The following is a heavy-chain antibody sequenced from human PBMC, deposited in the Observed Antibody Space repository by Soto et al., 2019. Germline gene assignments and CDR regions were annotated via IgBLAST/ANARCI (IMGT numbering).Heavy chain of an antibody. CDR2: IYYSGST. CDR1: GGSISSYY. J-gene: IGHJ3*02. CDR3: ARLGETIAAAGSVAFDI. Sequence: SETPSLTCTVSGGSISSYYWSWIRQPPGKGLEWIGYIYYSGSTNYNPSLKSRVTISVDTSKNQFSLKLSSVTAADTAVYYCARLGETIAAAGSVAFDIWGQGTMVTVSS. D-gene: IGHD6-13*01. V-gene: IGHV4-59*01.